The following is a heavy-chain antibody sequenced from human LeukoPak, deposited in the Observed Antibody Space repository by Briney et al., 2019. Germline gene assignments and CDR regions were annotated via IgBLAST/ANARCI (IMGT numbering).Heavy chain of an antibody. CDR3: ARDNSGSYLDYYYYMDV. V-gene: IGHV1-18*04. CDR1: GYTFTGYY. CDR2: ISAYNGNT. J-gene: IGHJ6*03. D-gene: IGHD1-26*01. Sequence: ASVKVSCKASGYTFTGYYMHWVRQAPGQGLEWMGWISAYNGNTNYAQKLQGRVTMTTDTSTSTAYMELRSLRSDDTAVYYCARDNSGSYLDYYYYMDVWGKGTTVTVSS.